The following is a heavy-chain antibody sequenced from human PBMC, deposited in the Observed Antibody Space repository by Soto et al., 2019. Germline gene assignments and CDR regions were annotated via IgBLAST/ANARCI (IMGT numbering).Heavy chain of an antibody. CDR1: GFTFSGSA. CDR2: IRSKANSYAT. V-gene: IGHV3-73*01. D-gene: IGHD3-10*01. J-gene: IGHJ6*02. CDR3: AKSPMLRGTDRYYYTGLDV. Sequence: LRLSCAASGFTFSGSAMHWVRQASGKGLEWVGRIRSKANSYATAYAASVKGRFTISRDDSKNTAYLQMNSLKTEDTAVYYCAKSPMLRGTDRYYYTGLDVWGQGTTVTVSS.